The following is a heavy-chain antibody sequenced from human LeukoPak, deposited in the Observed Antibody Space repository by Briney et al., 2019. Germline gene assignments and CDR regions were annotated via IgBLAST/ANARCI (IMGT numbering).Heavy chain of an antibody. J-gene: IGHJ3*02. D-gene: IGHD1-7*01. CDR3: ARAGEYNWNYDAFDI. CDR1: GYTFTSYD. CDR2: MNPNSGNT. Sequence: ASVKVSCKASGYTFTSYDINWVRQATGQGLEWMGWMNPNSGNTGYAQKFQGRVTITRNTSISTAYMELSSLRSEDTAVYYCARAGEYNWNYDAFDIWGQGTMVTVSS. V-gene: IGHV1-8*03.